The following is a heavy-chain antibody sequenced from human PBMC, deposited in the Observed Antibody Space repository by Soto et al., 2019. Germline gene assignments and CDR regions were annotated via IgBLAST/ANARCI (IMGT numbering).Heavy chain of an antibody. CDR3: ARHLGEGYFDY. V-gene: IGHV4-39*01. J-gene: IGHJ4*02. CDR1: GDSISNSTYF. Sequence: PSQTLPLTCTVSGDSISNSTYFLSCVRQPPGKGLEWIGSIYYSGSTYYNPSLKSRVTISVDTSKNHFSLKLSSVTAADTAVYYCARHLGEGYFDYWGQGTLVTVSS. CDR2: IYYSGST.